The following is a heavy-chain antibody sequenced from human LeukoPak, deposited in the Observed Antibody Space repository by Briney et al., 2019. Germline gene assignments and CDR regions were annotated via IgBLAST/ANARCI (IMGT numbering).Heavy chain of an antibody. V-gene: IGHV1-2*06. J-gene: IGHJ4*02. CDR1: GYTFTGYH. Sequence: PSVKVSCKASGYTFTGYHMHWVRQAPGQGLEWMGRINPNSGDTNYAQKFQGRVTMTRDTSISTAYMELSRLRSDDTAVYYCARDYCSSTSCLFDCWGQGTLVTVSS. D-gene: IGHD2-2*01. CDR3: ARDYCSSTSCLFDC. CDR2: INPNSGDT.